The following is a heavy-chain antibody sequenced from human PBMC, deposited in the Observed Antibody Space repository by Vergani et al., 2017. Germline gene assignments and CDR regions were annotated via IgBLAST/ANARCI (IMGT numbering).Heavy chain of an antibody. J-gene: IGHJ6*02. Sequence: QVQLVESGGGVVQPGRSLRLSCAASGFTFSSYGMHWVRQAPGKGLERVAVISYDGSNKYYADSVKGRFTISRDNSKNTLYLQMNSLRAEDTAVYYCAKDYGSGNRQRGMDVWGQGTTVTVSS. D-gene: IGHD3-10*01. V-gene: IGHV3-30*18. CDR3: AKDYGSGNRQRGMDV. CDR1: GFTFSSYG. CDR2: ISYDGSNK.